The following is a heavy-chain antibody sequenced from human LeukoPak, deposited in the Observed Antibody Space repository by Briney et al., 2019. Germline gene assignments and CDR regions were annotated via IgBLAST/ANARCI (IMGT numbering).Heavy chain of an antibody. CDR3: ARGVTRYCSSTSCYYFDY. D-gene: IGHD2-2*01. J-gene: IGHJ4*02. V-gene: IGHV3-30*03. CDR1: GFTSSSYG. CDR2: ISYDGSNK. Sequence: GGSLRLSCAASGFTSSSYGMHWVRQAPGKGLEWVAVISYDGSNKYYADSVKGRFTISRDNSKNTLYLQMNSLRAEDAAVYYCARGVTRYCSSTSCYYFDYWGQGTLVTVSS.